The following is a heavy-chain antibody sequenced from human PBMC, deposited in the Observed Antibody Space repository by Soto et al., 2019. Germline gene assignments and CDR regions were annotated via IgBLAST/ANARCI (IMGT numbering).Heavy chain of an antibody. CDR1: GASISSGGYY. CDR2: IYYNGKT. V-gene: IGHV4-31*03. CDR3: ARAVTSWYFDL. D-gene: IGHD2-2*01. J-gene: IGHJ2*01. Sequence: QVQLQESGPGLVKPSQTLSLTCTVSGASISSGGYYWSWIRQHPGKGLEWIGYIYYNGKTYYNPSLKSRVTISVDTSRTRFSLALSSVTAADTAVYYCARAVTSWYFDLWGRGTLVTVSS.